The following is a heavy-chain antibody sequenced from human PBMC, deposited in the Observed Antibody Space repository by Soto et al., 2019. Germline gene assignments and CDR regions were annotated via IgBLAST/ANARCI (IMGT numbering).Heavy chain of an antibody. Sequence: EVQLVESGGGLVQHGGSLRLSCAASGFTFRSYWMQWVRQAPGKGLVWVSWINSDGSSTSYADSVKGRFTISRDNAKNTLYLQMNSLRAEDTAVYYCASGGSSLNFDSWGQGTLVTVSS. J-gene: IGHJ4*02. CDR2: INSDGSST. CDR3: ASGGSSLNFDS. D-gene: IGHD6-6*01. V-gene: IGHV3-74*01. CDR1: GFTFRSYW.